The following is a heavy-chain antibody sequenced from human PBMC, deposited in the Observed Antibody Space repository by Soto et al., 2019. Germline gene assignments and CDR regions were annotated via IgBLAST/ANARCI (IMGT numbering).Heavy chain of an antibody. Sequence: PSETLSLTCTVSGGSISSSSYYWGWIRQPPGKGLEWIGSIYYSGSTYYNPSLKSRVTISVDTSKNQFSLKLSSVTAADTAVYYCARVTVTIAHNWFDPWGQGTLVTVSS. CDR2: IYYSGST. J-gene: IGHJ5*02. V-gene: IGHV4-39*07. CDR1: GGSISSSSYY. D-gene: IGHD4-17*01. CDR3: ARVTVTIAHNWFDP.